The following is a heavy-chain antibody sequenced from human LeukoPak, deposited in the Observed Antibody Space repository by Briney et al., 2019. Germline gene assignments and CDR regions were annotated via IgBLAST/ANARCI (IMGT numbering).Heavy chain of an antibody. CDR3: AREDYGGNSDY. CDR2: IKQYGSER. D-gene: IGHD4-23*01. CDR1: GFIFSSYW. Sequence: GGSLRLSCAASGFIFSSYWMTWVRQAPGKGLEWVANIKQYGSERYYVDSVKGRFTISRDNAKNSLYLQMNSLRAEDTAVYYCAREDYGGNSDYWGQGTLVTVSS. V-gene: IGHV3-7*01. J-gene: IGHJ4*02.